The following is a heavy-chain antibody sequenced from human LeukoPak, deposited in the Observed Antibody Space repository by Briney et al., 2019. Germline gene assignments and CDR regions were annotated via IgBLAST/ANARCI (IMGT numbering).Heavy chain of an antibody. CDR2: ISGSGGST. Sequence: PGGSLRLSCAASGFTFSSYAMSWVRQAPGKGLEWVSAISGSGGSTYYADSVKGRFTISRDNSKNTLYLQMNSLRAEDTAVYYCAKDLSRYFDWTNDYWGQGTLVTVSS. CDR3: AKDLSRYFDWTNDY. J-gene: IGHJ4*02. V-gene: IGHV3-23*01. CDR1: GFTFSSYA. D-gene: IGHD3-9*01.